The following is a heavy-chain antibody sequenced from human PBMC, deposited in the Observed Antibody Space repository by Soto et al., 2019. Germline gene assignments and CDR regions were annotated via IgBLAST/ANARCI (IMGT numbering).Heavy chain of an antibody. D-gene: IGHD2-2*01. V-gene: IGHV5-51*01. Sequence: GESLKISCKGSGYSFTSYWIGWVRQMPGKGLEWMGIIYPGDSDTRYSPSFQGQVTISADKSISTAYLQWSSLKASDTAMYYCARSLRGIVVVPAALDVWGQGTTVTVSS. CDR2: IYPGDSDT. J-gene: IGHJ6*02. CDR3: ARSLRGIVVVPAALDV. CDR1: GYSFTSYW.